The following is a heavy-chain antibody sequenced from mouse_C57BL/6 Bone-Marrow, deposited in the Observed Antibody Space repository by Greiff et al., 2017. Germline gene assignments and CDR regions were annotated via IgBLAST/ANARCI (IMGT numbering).Heavy chain of an antibody. CDR2: IYPGSGST. V-gene: IGHV1-55*01. D-gene: IGHD1-1*01. Sequence: VQLQQPGAELVKPGASVKMSCKASGYTFTSYWITWVKQRPGQGLEWIGDIYPGSGSTNYNEKFKSKATLTVDTSSSTAYMQLSSLTSEDSAVYYCARGDYYGSSPYAMDYWGQGTSVTVSS. J-gene: IGHJ4*01. CDR1: GYTFTSYW. CDR3: ARGDYYGSSPYAMDY.